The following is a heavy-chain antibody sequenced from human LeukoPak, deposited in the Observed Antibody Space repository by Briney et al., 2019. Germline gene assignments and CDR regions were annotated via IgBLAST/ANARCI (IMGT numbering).Heavy chain of an antibody. V-gene: IGHV4-61*05. CDR2: IYNSGST. J-gene: IGHJ5*01. CDR3: ARKFDS. CDR1: GDSISSSNYY. Sequence: SETLSLTCTVSGDSISSSNYYWGWIRQPPGKGLEWIGSIYNSGSTNYNPSLKSRVTVSVDTSKNQFPLKLSSVTVADTAVYYCARKFDSWGQGTLVTVSS.